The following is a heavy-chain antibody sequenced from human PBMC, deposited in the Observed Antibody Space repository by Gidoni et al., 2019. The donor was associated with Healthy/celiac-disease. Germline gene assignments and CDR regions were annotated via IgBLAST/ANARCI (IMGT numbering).Heavy chain of an antibody. Sequence: QVQLQESGPGLVKPSETLSLTCTVSGGSISSYYWSWIRQPPGKGLEWIGYIDYSGSTNYNPSLKSRVTISVDTSKNQFSLKLSSVTAADTAVYYCASSSSSPETFDYWGQGTLVTVSS. CDR1: GGSISSYY. CDR3: ASSSSSPETFDY. CDR2: IDYSGST. J-gene: IGHJ4*02. V-gene: IGHV4-59*01. D-gene: IGHD6-6*01.